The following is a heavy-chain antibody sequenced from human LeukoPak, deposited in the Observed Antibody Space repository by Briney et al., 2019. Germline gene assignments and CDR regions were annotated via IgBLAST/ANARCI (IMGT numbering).Heavy chain of an antibody. Sequence: PSETLSLTCTVSGGSISSYYWSWIRQPPGKGLEWIGYIYYSGSTNYNPSLKSRVTISVDTSKNQFSLKLSSVTAADTAVYYCACLRIAAAGTGWFDPWGQGTLVTVSS. CDR3: ACLRIAAAGTGWFDP. CDR2: IYYSGST. J-gene: IGHJ5*02. D-gene: IGHD6-13*01. CDR1: GGSISSYY. V-gene: IGHV4-59*01.